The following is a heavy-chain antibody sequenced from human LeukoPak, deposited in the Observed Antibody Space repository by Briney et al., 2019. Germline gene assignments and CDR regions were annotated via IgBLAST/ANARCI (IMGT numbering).Heavy chain of an antibody. D-gene: IGHD6-13*01. V-gene: IGHV3-9*01. J-gene: IGHJ4*02. Sequence: GGSLRLSCAASGFTFDDYAMHWVRQAPGKGLEWVSGISWNSGSIGYADSVKGRFTISRDNAKNSLYLQMNSLRAEDTALYYCAKGIAAAGMEYYFDYWGQGTLGTVSS. CDR1: GFTFDDYA. CDR3: AKGIAAAGMEYYFDY. CDR2: ISWNSGSI.